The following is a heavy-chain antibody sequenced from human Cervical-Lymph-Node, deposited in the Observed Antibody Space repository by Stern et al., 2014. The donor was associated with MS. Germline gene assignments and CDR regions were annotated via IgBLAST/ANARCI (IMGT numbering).Heavy chain of an antibody. J-gene: IGHJ4*02. V-gene: IGHV3-30*07. D-gene: IGHD1-14*01. Sequence: SVRGRFTLSRDNSKNTVSLQMNSLRVEDTALYYCARGLSGMCRYFDSWGQGTLVTVSS. CDR3: ARGLSGMCRYFDS.